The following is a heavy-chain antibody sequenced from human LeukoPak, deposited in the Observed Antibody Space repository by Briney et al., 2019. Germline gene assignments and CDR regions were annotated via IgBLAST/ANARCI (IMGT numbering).Heavy chain of an antibody. Sequence: PSAILSFTCAAAGGSISCYYWCWLRQPPGKGLELRVYIYDSAGTNYNPSLQSRVTISVDTSKNTFSLQLSSVTAADTAVYYCARYDMAMFDPWGQGSLVTVSS. J-gene: IGHJ5*02. CDR1: GGSISCYY. CDR2: IYDSAGT. V-gene: IGHV4-4*09. CDR3: ARYDMAMFDP. D-gene: IGHD1-1*01.